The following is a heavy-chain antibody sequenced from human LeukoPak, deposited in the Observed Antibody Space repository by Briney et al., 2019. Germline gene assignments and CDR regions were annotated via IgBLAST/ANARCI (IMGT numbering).Heavy chain of an antibody. CDR3: AREGAGTTHYYYGMDV. V-gene: IGHV4-34*01. CDR1: GGSFSGYY. D-gene: IGHD1-1*01. Sequence: SETLSLTCAVYGGSFSGYYWSWIRQPPGKGLEWIGEINHSGSTNYNPSLKSRVTISVDTSKNQFSLKLSSVTAADTAVYYCAREGAGTTHYYYGMDVWGQGTTVTVSS. J-gene: IGHJ6*02. CDR2: INHSGST.